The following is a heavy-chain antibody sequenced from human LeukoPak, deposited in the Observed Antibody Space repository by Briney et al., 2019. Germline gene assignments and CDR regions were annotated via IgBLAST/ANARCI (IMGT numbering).Heavy chain of an antibody. J-gene: IGHJ4*02. CDR1: GYTFTSYG. CDR3: ARGEVPPHYFDS. V-gene: IGHV1-69*13. CDR2: IILVFGTA. Sequence: EASVKVSCKASGYTFTSYGINWVRQAPGQGLEWMGGIILVFGTAKYAQKFQGRVTITADESTSTAYMELSSLRSEDTAVYYCARGEVPPHYFDSWGQGTLVTVSS.